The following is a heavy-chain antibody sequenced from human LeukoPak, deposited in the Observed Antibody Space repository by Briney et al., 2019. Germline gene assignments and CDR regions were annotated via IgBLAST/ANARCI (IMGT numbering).Heavy chain of an antibody. Sequence: IGEINHSGSTNYNPSLKSRVTISVDTSKNQFSLKLSSVTAADTAVYYCARKSYNWKFDYWGQGTLVTVSS. CDR3: ARKSYNWKFDY. D-gene: IGHD1-1*01. CDR2: INHSGST. V-gene: IGHV4-34*01. J-gene: IGHJ4*02.